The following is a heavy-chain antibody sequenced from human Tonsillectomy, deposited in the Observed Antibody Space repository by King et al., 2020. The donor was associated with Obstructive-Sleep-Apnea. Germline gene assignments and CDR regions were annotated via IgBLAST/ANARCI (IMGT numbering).Heavy chain of an antibody. CDR1: GGSITRNDYY. J-gene: IGHJ4*02. Sequence: QLQESGPGLVKPSETLSLICAVSGGSITRNDYYWDLIRQSPGEGLEWIGSIDYSGSTYYNPSLKSRVTISADTSNNQFSLRLSSLTAADTAVYYCARDGDPIVVGPDYWGQGSLVTVSS. CDR3: ARDGDPIVVGPDY. D-gene: IGHD2-21*01. V-gene: IGHV4-39*07. CDR2: IDYSGST.